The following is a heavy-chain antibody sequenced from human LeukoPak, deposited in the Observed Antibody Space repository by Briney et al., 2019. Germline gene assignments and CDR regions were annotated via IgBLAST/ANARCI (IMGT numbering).Heavy chain of an antibody. CDR2: INHSGST. J-gene: IGHJ4*02. D-gene: IGHD3-10*01. V-gene: IGHV4-34*01. CDR1: GGSFSGYY. CDR3: ARDPSGSSQYYFDY. Sequence: PSETLSLTCAAYGGSFSGYYWSWIRQPPGKGLEWIGEINHSGSTNYNPSLKSRVTISVDTSKNQFSLRLSSVTAADTAVYYCARDPSGSSQYYFDYWGQGTLVTVSS.